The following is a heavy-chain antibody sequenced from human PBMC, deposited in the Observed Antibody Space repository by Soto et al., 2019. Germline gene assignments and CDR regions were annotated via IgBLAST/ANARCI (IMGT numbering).Heavy chain of an antibody. D-gene: IGHD5-12*01. CDR1: GFTFSSYS. CDR2: ISSSRSTI. V-gene: IGHV3-48*02. J-gene: IGHJ6*02. CDR3: ARPVPSGSRWSYYYYYGMDV. Sequence: EVQLVESGGGLGQPGGSLRLSCAASGFTFSSYSMNWVLQAPGKGLEWVSYISSSRSTIYYADSVKGRFTISRDNAKNSLYQQMNSLRDEDTAVYYCARPVPSGSRWSYYYYYGMDVWGQGTTVTVSS.